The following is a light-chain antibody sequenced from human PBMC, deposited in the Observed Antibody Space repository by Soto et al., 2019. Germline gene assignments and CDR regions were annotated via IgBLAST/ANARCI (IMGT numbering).Light chain of an antibody. CDR1: SSDVGGYNY. CDR3: SSYAGSNNLV. CDR2: EVS. Sequence: QSVLTQPPSAPGSPGQSVTISCTGTSSDVGGYNYVSWYQQHPGKAPKLMIYEVSKRPSGVPDRFSGSKSGNTASLTVSGLQAEDEADYYCSSYAGSNNLVFGTGTKLTVL. V-gene: IGLV2-8*01. J-gene: IGLJ1*01.